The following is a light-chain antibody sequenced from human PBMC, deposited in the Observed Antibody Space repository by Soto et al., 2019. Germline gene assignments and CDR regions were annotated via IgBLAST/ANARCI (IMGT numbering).Light chain of an antibody. Sequence: DIQMTQYPSSLSASVGDRVTITCRASQSISSYLNWYQQKPGKAPKFLIYAASSLQSGVPLRFSGSGSGTDFTLTISSLQPEDFATYYCQQSYSTPRTFGQGTKVDI. J-gene: IGKJ1*01. CDR1: QSISSY. V-gene: IGKV1-39*01. CDR3: QQSYSTPRT. CDR2: AAS.